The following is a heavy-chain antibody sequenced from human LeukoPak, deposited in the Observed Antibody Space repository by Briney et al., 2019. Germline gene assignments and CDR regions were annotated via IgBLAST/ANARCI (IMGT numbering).Heavy chain of an antibody. CDR3: AHKSVDTSIDY. CDR2: IYGNDDK. CDR1: GFSLSTSGVL. Sequence: ESGPTLVNPTQTPTLTCTFSGFSLSTSGVLVGWIRQPPGKALEWLAFIYGNDDKRYSPSLMSRLTITKDTSKNQVVLTMTNMDPVDTATYYCAHKSVDTSIDYWGQGTLVTVSS. D-gene: IGHD5-18*01. J-gene: IGHJ4*02. V-gene: IGHV2-5*01.